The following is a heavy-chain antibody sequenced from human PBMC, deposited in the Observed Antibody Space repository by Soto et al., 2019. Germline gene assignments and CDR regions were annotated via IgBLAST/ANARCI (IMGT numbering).Heavy chain of an antibody. Sequence: QVQLQESGPGLVKPSQTLSLTCAISGDSVSSNSAAWNWIRLSPSRGLEWLARTYYRSRWYNDYAVSVRSLITANPDTSKNQFSLQLTSVPPEDPAVYYCAGTTSHEWYYMDVWGKGTTVTVSS. CDR3: AGTTSHEWYYMDV. CDR1: GDSVSSNSAA. V-gene: IGHV6-1*01. CDR2: TYYRSRWYN. J-gene: IGHJ6*03. D-gene: IGHD1-7*01.